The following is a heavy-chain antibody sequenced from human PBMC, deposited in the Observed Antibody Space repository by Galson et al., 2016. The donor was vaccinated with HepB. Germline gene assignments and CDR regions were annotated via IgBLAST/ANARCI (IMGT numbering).Heavy chain of an antibody. D-gene: IGHD6-13*01. CDR1: GYSIASYW. V-gene: IGHV5-51*01. CDR3: ARVQWYSSSWDPDY. CDR2: IYLGDSET. J-gene: IGHJ4*02. Sequence: QSGAEVKKPGESLKISCKGSGYSIASYWIGWVRQMPGKGLEWMGIIYLGDSETRYSPSLQGQVTISGDESISTAYLQWSSLKVSDTAMYYCARVQWYSSSWDPDYWGQGILVTVSS.